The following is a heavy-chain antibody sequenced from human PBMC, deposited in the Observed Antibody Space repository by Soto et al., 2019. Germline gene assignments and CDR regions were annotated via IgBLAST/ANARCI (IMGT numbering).Heavy chain of an antibody. CDR3: ARLGGVAARTFDS. CDR1: GGSINDFY. J-gene: IGHJ4*02. Sequence: SETLSLTCPVSGGSINDFYWSWIRQPPGKGLEWIGYIYYSGSTDYNPSLKSRVTISVDPSKTQFSLNLRSVNTADTAVYYCARLGGVAARTFDSWGQGTLVTVSS. CDR2: IYYSGST. V-gene: IGHV4-59*01. D-gene: IGHD6-6*01.